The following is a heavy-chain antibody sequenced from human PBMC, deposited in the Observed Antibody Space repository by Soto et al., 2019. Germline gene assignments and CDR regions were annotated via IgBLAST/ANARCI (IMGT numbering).Heavy chain of an antibody. D-gene: IGHD3-16*01. J-gene: IGHJ4*01. V-gene: IGHV4-31*02. CDR3: ATSSYDYVGY. Sequence: TLSRTWTLSGAGIKNSGYHWSWTRQHPGKGLEWSGYTYYSGTPNYNPPLKGRVTISVDTSRIPLSLELTSATPADPAVYFCATSSYDYVGYWAQGTLVTASS. CDR2: TYYSGTP. CDR1: GAGIKNSGYH.